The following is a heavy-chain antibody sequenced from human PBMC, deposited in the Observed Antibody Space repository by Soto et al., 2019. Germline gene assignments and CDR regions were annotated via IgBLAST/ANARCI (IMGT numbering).Heavy chain of an antibody. D-gene: IGHD3-3*01. CDR3: ARGLRFLEWFYGMDV. Sequence: LSLTCAVYGGSFSGYYWSWIRQPPGKGLEWIGEINHSGSTNYNPSLKSRVTISVDTSKNQFSLKLSSVTAADTAVYYCARGLRFLEWFYGMDVWGQGTTVTVSS. CDR1: GGSFSGYY. J-gene: IGHJ6*02. V-gene: IGHV4-34*01. CDR2: INHSGST.